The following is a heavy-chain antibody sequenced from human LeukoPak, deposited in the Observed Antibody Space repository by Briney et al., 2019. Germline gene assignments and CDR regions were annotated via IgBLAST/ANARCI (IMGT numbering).Heavy chain of an antibody. Sequence: SEALSLTCTVSGASFSSYYWSWLRQPPGKGLEWIAYIFYNGNTKYNPSLKSRVTISVDTSKTQFSLKVTSVTAADTAVYYCARAPRDRGYCGATSCFEYMDVWGRGTTVTISS. CDR1: GASFSSYY. J-gene: IGHJ6*03. CDR2: IFYNGNT. V-gene: IGHV4-59*01. CDR3: ARAPRDRGYCGATSCFEYMDV. D-gene: IGHD2-2*01.